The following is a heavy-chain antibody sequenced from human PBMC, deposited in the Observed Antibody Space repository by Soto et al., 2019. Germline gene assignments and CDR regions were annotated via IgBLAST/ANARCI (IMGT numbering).Heavy chain of an antibody. CDR1: GGSISSYY. CDR2: IYYSGST. V-gene: IGHV4-59*01. Sequence: SETLSLTCTVSGGSISSYYWSWIRQPPGKGLEWIGYIYYSGSTNYNPSLKSRVTISVDTSKNQFSLKLSSVTAADTAVYYCARLIGFGWYVDDWGQGTLVTVSS. CDR3: ARLIGFGWYVDD. D-gene: IGHD6-19*01. J-gene: IGHJ4*02.